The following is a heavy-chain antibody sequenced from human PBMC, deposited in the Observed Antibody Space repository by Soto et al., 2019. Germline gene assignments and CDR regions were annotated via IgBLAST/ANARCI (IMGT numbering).Heavy chain of an antibody. CDR2: LWFGGTND. D-gene: IGHD4-17*01. CDR3: ARDLMTTVITTPNY. V-gene: IGHV3-33*01. Sequence: QVQLVESGGGVVQPGGSLRLSCATSGFTFSDYGMHWVRQAPGKGLEWVAVLWFGGTNDYYADSVRGRFTVSRDDSKSTLYLQMNSLRAEDSAVYYCARDLMTTVITTPNYWGQGTLVTVSS. CDR1: GFTFSDYG. J-gene: IGHJ4*02.